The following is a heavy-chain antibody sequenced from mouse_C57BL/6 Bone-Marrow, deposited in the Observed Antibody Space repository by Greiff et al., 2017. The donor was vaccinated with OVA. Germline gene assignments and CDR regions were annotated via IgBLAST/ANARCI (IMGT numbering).Heavy chain of an antibody. V-gene: IGHV1-69*01. CDR3: ARRDWADFDY. Sequence: VQLQQPGAELVMPGASVKLSCKASGHTFTSYWMHWVKQRPGQGLEWIGEIDPSDSYTNYNQKFKGKSTLTVDKSSSTAYMQLSSLTSEDSAVYDCARRDWADFDYWGQGTTLTVSS. CDR1: GHTFTSYW. J-gene: IGHJ2*01. D-gene: IGHD4-1*01. CDR2: IDPSDSYT.